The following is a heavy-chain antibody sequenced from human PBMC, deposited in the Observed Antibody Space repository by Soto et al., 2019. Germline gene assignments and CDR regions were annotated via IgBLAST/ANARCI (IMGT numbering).Heavy chain of an antibody. D-gene: IGHD3-16*01. Sequence: GGSLRLSCAASGFTFSSYSMNWVRQAPGKGLEWVSSISSSSSYIYYADSVKGRFTISRDNAKNSLYLQMNSLRAEDTAVYYCARDNPPRGGALLIRGYGMDVWGQGTTVTVSS. CDR1: GFTFSSYS. CDR3: ARDNPPRGGALLIRGYGMDV. J-gene: IGHJ6*02. CDR2: ISSSSSYI. V-gene: IGHV3-21*01.